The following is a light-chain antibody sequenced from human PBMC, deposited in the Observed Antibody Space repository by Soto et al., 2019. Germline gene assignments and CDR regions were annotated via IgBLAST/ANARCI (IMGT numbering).Light chain of an antibody. Sequence: EIVLTQSPATLSLSPGNRATLSCRASQSVSGYLAWYQQKPGQAPRLLIYDASNTATGIPARFSGSGSGTDFTLTITSLETEDLAVYYCQQRSNWPSNFGGGTKVES. CDR2: DAS. J-gene: IGKJ4*01. CDR3: QQRSNWPSN. CDR1: QSVSGY. V-gene: IGKV3-11*01.